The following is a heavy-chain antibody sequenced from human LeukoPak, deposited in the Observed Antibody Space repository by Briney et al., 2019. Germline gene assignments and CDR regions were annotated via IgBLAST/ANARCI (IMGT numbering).Heavy chain of an antibody. Sequence: AGGSLRLSCAASGFTFSSYGMHWVRQAPGKGLEWVAVISYDGSNKYYADSVKGRFTISRDNSKNTLYLQMNSLRAEDTAVYYCAKDAQWLVPAYYFDYWGQGTLVTVSS. CDR2: ISYDGSNK. V-gene: IGHV3-30*18. J-gene: IGHJ4*02. D-gene: IGHD6-19*01. CDR3: AKDAQWLVPAYYFDY. CDR1: GFTFSSYG.